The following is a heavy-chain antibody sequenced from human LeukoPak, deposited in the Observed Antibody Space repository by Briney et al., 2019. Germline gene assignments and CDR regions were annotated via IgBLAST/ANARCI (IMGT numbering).Heavy chain of an antibody. CDR1: GGSISSYY. CDR3: ARRDVTTHRFDY. D-gene: IGHD4-17*01. V-gene: IGHV4-59*08. J-gene: IGHJ4*02. Sequence: PSETLSLTCTVSGGSISSYYWSWIRQPPGKGLEWIGYIYYSGSTNYNPSLKSRVTISVDTSKNQFSLNVRSVTDADTAVYYCARRDVTTHRFDYWGQGALVTVSS. CDR2: IYYSGST.